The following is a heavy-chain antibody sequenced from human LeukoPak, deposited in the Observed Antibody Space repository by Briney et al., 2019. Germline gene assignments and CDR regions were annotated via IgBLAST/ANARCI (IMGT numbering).Heavy chain of an antibody. J-gene: IGHJ4*02. CDR2: IYYSGST. Sequence: SETLSLTCTVSGGSISSSSYYWGWIRQPPGKGLEWIGSIYYSGSTYYNPSLKSRVTISVDTSKNQFSLKLSSVTAADTAVYYCARLAGPHPILWFGELFPTYYFDYWGRGTLVTVSS. D-gene: IGHD3-10*01. CDR1: GGSISSSSYY. CDR3: ARLAGPHPILWFGELFPTYYFDY. V-gene: IGHV4-39*01.